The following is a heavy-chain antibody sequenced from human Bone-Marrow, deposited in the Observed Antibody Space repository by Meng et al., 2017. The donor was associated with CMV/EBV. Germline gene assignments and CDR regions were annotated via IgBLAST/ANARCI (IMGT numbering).Heavy chain of an antibody. J-gene: IGHJ6*02. CDR1: GFTFGDYA. CDR2: IRSKAYGGTT. D-gene: IGHD2-8*01. V-gene: IGHV3-49*04. Sequence: GGSLRLSCTASGFTFGDYAMSWVRQAPGKGLEWVGFIRSKAYGGTTEYAASVKGRFTISRDDSKSIAYLQMNSLKTEDTAVYYCTIGYCTNGVCFNYYYYGMDVWGQGTTVTVSS. CDR3: TIGYCTNGVCFNYYYYGMDV.